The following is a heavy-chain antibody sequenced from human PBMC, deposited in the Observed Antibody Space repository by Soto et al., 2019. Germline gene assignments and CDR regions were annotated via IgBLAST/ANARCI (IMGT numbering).Heavy chain of an antibody. D-gene: IGHD4-17*01. CDR3: AKDAVSGDGIWLMDS. V-gene: IGHV3-53*01. CDR2: IYSGGST. CDR1: GFSVSTNY. Sequence: GGSLRLSCAASGFSVSTNYMTWVRQAPGKGLEWVSVIYSGGSTYYADSVKGRFTISRDNSKNTLHLQMNSLRAEDTAVYYCAKDAVSGDGIWLMDSWGQGTVVTVSS. J-gene: IGHJ5*02.